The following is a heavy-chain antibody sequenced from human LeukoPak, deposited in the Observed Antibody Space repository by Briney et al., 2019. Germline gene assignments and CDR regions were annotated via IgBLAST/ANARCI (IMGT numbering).Heavy chain of an antibody. D-gene: IGHD6-13*01. Sequence: PGGSLRLSCAASGFTFSNAWMTWVRQAPGQGLEWVGRIESKTDGGTIDYAAPVKGRFTISRDDSKNTLFLQMNSLKIEDTAVYYCTTDRVRDTSGWYRLGYWGQGTLVTVSS. V-gene: IGHV3-15*04. CDR3: TTDRVRDTSGWYRLGY. J-gene: IGHJ4*02. CDR1: GFTFSNAW. CDR2: IESKTDGGTI.